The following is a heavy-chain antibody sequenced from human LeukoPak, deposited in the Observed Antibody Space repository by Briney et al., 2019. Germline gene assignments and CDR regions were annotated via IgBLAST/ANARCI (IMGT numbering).Heavy chain of an antibody. J-gene: IGHJ4*02. CDR2: ISGSGGST. V-gene: IGHV3-23*01. CDR3: ARASGYDVFDY. Sequence: SGGSLRLSCAASGFTFSSYAMSWVRQAPGKGLEWVSAISGSGGSTYYADSVKGRFTISRDNSKNTLYLRMNSLRAEDTAVYYCARASGYDVFDYWGQGTLVTVSS. D-gene: IGHD5-12*01. CDR1: GFTFSSYA.